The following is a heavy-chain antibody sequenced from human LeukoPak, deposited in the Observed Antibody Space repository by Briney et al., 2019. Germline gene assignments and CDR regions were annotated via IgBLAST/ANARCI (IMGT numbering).Heavy chain of an antibody. J-gene: IGHJ4*02. CDR2: IYYSGST. D-gene: IGHD6-19*01. V-gene: IGHV4-59*01. CDR1: GGSISSYY. Sequence: SETLSLTCTVSGGSISSYYWSWIRQPPGKGLEWIGYIYYSGSTNYNPSLKSRVTISVDTSKKQFSLKLSSVTAADTAVYYCARSRVAGLIDYWGQGTLVTVSS. CDR3: ARSRVAGLIDY.